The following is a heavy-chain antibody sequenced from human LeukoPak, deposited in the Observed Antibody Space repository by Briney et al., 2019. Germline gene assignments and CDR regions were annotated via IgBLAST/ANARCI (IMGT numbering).Heavy chain of an antibody. CDR3: ARSVARPIRGGNWFDP. D-gene: IGHD6-6*01. V-gene: IGHV4-34*01. CDR2: INHSGIT. J-gene: IGHJ5*02. Sequence: SETLSLTCAVYGGSFSGYYWSWIRQPPGKGLEWIGEINHSGITNYNPSLKSRVTISVDTSKNQFSLKLSSVTAADTAVYYCARSVARPIRGGNWFDPWGQGSLVIVSS. CDR1: GGSFSGYY.